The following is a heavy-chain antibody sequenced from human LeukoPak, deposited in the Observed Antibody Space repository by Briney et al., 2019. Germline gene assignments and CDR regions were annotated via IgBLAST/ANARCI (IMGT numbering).Heavy chain of an antibody. J-gene: IGHJ4*02. CDR3: AKDWFSWGSATGSFDY. CDR1: GFTFSSYA. CDR2: ISGSGGST. V-gene: IGHV3-23*01. D-gene: IGHD2-15*01. Sequence: PGGSRRLSCTASGFTFSSYAMSWVRQAPGKGLEWVSAISGSGGSTYYADSVKGRFSISRDNSKNTLYLQMNSLRAEDTAVYYCAKDWFSWGSATGSFDYWGQGTLVTVSS.